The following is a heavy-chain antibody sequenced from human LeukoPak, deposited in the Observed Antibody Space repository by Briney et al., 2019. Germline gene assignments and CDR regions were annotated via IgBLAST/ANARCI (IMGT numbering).Heavy chain of an antibody. Sequence: GGSLRLSCTASGFTFGDYAMSWVRQAPGKELEWVGFIRSKAYGGTTEYAASVKGRFTISRDDFKSIAYLQMNSLKTEDTAVYYCTRHREEHIMVVTTIQESAFDIWGQGTMVTVSS. CDR1: GFTFGDYA. CDR3: TRHREEHIMVVTTIQESAFDI. J-gene: IGHJ3*02. D-gene: IGHD2-21*02. CDR2: IRSKAYGGTT. V-gene: IGHV3-49*04.